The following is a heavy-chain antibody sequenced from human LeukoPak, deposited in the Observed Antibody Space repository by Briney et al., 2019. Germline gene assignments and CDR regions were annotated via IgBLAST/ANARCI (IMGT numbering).Heavy chain of an antibody. CDR3: ARVTGYMTEDYFDY. V-gene: IGHV4-39*07. Sequence: SETLSLTCTVSGGSISSSSYYWGWIRQPPGKGLEWIGSIYYSGSTYYNPSLKSRVTISVDTSKNQFSLRLSSVTAADTAVYYCARVTGYMTEDYFDYWGQGTLVTVSS. CDR2: IYYSGST. J-gene: IGHJ4*02. D-gene: IGHD6-13*01. CDR1: GGSISSSSYY.